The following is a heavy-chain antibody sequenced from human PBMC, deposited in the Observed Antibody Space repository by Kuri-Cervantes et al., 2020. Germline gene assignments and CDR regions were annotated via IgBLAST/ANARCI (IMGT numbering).Heavy chain of an antibody. CDR1: GFTFSSYS. J-gene: IGHJ4*02. CDR3: ARDPVAGTVY. D-gene: IGHD6-19*01. Sequence: GESLKISCAASGFTFSSYSMNWVRQAPGKGLVWVSRINSDGSSTSYADSVKGRFTISRDNAKNTLYLQMNSLRAEDTAVYYCARDPVAGTVYWGQGTLVTVSS. V-gene: IGHV3-74*01. CDR2: INSDGSST.